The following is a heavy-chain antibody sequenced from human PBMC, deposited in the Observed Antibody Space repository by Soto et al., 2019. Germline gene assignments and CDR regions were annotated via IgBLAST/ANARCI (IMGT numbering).Heavy chain of an antibody. J-gene: IGHJ5*02. V-gene: IGHV4-4*02. CDR3: ARGNRDYGDPSWFDH. CDR1: GGSISSNNW. Sequence: QVQLQESGPGLVKPSGTLSLTCAVSGGSISSNNWWTWVRQPPGQGLEWIGEIYQSGSVNYNPAHQSRLSISVDRSKNHFSLNLNSVTAADTAVYYCARGNRDYGDPSWFDHWGQGTLVTVSS. CDR2: IYQSGSV. D-gene: IGHD4-17*01.